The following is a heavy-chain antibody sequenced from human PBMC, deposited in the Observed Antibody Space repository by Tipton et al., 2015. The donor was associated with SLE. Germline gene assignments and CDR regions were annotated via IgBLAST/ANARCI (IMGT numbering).Heavy chain of an antibody. D-gene: IGHD6-13*01. Sequence: SLRLSCAASGFTFSSYWMSWVRQAPGKGLEWVANIKQDGSEKYYVDSVKGRFTISRDNAKNSLYLQMNILRAEDTAVYYCARGPAAGNNWFDPWGQGTLVTVSS. J-gene: IGHJ5*02. CDR3: ARGPAAGNNWFDP. V-gene: IGHV3-7*01. CDR1: GFTFSSYW. CDR2: IKQDGSEK.